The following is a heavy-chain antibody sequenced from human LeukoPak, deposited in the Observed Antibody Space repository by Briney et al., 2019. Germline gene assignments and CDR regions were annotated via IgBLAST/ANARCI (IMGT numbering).Heavy chain of an antibody. CDR3: VSFYETY. J-gene: IGHJ4*02. D-gene: IGHD2/OR15-2a*01. CDR2: INSDGSWT. CDR1: GNYW. Sequence: GGSLRLSCAASGNYWIHWVRQAPEKGLVWVSHINSDGSWTSYADSVKGRFTISKDNAKNTVYLQMNSLRAEDTAVYYCVSFYETYWGRGTLVTVSS. V-gene: IGHV3-74*01.